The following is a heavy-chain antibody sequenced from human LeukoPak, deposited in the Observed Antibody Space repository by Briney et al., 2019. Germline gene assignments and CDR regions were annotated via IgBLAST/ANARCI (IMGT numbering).Heavy chain of an antibody. CDR2: INPSGGST. J-gene: IGHJ6*02. D-gene: IGHD4-17*01. Sequence: ASVKVSCKASGYTFTSYYMHWVRQAPGQGLEWMGIINPSGGSTSYAQKFQGRVTMTRDTSTSTVYMELSSLRSEDTAVYYCARDPQYGDHVVNASGMDVWGQGTTVTVSS. CDR3: ARDPQYGDHVVNASGMDV. CDR1: GYTFTSYY. V-gene: IGHV1-46*01.